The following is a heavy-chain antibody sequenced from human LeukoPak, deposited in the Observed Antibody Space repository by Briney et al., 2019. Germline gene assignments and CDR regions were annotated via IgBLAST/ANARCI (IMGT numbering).Heavy chain of an antibody. V-gene: IGHV1-69*06. Sequence: SVKVSCKASGDTFSTYAFNWVRQAPGQGLEWTGGIVPISDTTNYAQTLQGRVTITADKSTNTVYMELSSLTSEDTGVYYCARGASVRVVPMSYYYAMDVWGEGNTVIVSS. CDR1: GDTFSTYA. J-gene: IGHJ6*04. D-gene: IGHD2-2*01. CDR2: IVPISDTT. CDR3: ARGASVRVVPMSYYYAMDV.